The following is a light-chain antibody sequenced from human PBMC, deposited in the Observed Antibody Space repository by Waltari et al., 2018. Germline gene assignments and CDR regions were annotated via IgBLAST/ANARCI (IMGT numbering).Light chain of an antibody. CDR1: QSLVFSDGKTY. CDR2: KVF. J-gene: IGKJ1*01. V-gene: IGKV2-30*01. CDR3: MQTTHWPRT. Sequence: DAVMTQSPLSLPVSLGQPASISCKSSQSLVFSDGKTYLHWFRQMPGQSPRRLIYKVFNRDAGVPDRFSGSGSGTDFTLKISRVEAEDVGVYYCMQTTHWPRTFGQGTKVEIK.